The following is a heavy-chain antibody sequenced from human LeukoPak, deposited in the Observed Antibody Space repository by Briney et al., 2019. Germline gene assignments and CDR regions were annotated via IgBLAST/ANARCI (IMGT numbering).Heavy chain of an antibody. Sequence: PSETPSLTCAVSGGSISSGGYSWSWIRQPPGKGLEWIGYIYHSGSTYYNPSLKSRVTISVDRSKNQFSLKLSSVTAADTAVYYCARSDYVGALDYWGQGTLVTVSS. J-gene: IGHJ4*02. CDR3: ARSDYVGALDY. CDR1: GGSISSGGYS. CDR2: IYHSGST. V-gene: IGHV4-30-2*01. D-gene: IGHD4-17*01.